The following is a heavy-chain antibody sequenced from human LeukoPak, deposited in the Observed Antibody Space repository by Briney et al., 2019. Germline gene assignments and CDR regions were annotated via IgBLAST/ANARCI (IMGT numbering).Heavy chain of an antibody. CDR3: ARGGGDGSFDY. D-gene: IGHD5-24*01. CDR2: ISYDGSKT. Sequence: GRSLRLSCAASGFTFSNYAIHWVRKAPGKGLEWVAVISYDGSKTYYGDSVMGRFTISRDNSKNSLDLQMNSLRAEDTAVYYCARGGGDGSFDYWGQGTLVTVSS. V-gene: IGHV3-30-3*01. CDR1: GFTFSNYA. J-gene: IGHJ4*02.